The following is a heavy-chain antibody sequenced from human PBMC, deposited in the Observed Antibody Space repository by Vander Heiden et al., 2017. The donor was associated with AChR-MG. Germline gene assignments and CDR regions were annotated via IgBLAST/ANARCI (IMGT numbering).Heavy chain of an antibody. J-gene: IGHJ4*02. Sequence: QVQLQQWGAGLLKPSETLSLTCAVYGGSFSGYYWSWSRQPPGKGLEWIGESNHRGSTNYNPSLKSRVTISVDTSKNQFSLKLSSVTAADTAGYYWGRGVATRFDYWGQGTLVTVSS. CDR3: GRGVATRFDY. V-gene: IGHV4-34*01. CDR1: GGSFSGYY. D-gene: IGHD5-12*01. CDR2: SNHRGST.